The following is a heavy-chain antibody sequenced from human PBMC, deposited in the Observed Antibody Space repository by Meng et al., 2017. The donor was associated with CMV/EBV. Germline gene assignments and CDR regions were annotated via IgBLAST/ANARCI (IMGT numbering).Heavy chain of an antibody. CDR1: GGTFSRYA. D-gene: IGHD1-7*01. V-gene: IGHV1-69*10. Sequence: SVKVSCKASGGTFSRYAISWVRQAPGQGLEWMGGIIPILGIANYAQKFQGRVTITADKSTSTAYMELSSLRSEDTAVYYCASKLGVNYYYGMDVWGQGTTVTVSS. CDR2: IIPILGIA. CDR3: ASKLGVNYYYGMDV. J-gene: IGHJ6*02.